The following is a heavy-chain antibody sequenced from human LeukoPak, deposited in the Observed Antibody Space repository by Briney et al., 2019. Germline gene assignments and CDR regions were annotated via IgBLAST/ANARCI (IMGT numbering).Heavy chain of an antibody. CDR1: GYTFTNYA. Sequence: GTSLRLSCVASGYTFTNYAMSWVPQAPGKGLEWVSALTGSDGSSYYADSVKGRFTISRDNSKNTLYLQVNSLRAEDTAVYYCAKWGDYDILTGYYVPDYWGQGTLVTVSS. CDR2: LTGSDGSS. V-gene: IGHV3-23*01. CDR3: AKWGDYDILTGYYVPDY. D-gene: IGHD3-9*01. J-gene: IGHJ4*02.